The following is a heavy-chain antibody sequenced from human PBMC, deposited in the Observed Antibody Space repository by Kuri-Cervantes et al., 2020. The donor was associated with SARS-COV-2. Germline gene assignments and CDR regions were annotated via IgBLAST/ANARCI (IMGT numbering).Heavy chain of an antibody. CDR2: IYSGGST. J-gene: IGHJ6*02. CDR1: GFTVSSNY. Sequence: GGSLRLSCAASGFTVSSNYMSWVRQAPGKGLEWVSVIYSGGSTYYADSVKGRFTISRDNSKDTLYLQMNSLRAEDTAVYYCARGGSNYYGMDVWGQGTTVTVSS. CDR3: ARGGSNYYGMDV. D-gene: IGHD4-11*01. V-gene: IGHV3-66*01.